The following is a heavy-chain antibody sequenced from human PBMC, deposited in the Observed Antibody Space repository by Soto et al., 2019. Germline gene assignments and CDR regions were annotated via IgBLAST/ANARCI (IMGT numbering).Heavy chain of an antibody. V-gene: IGHV1-18*01. CDR1: GYTFXSYG. Sequence: GISVKVSCKASGYTFXSYGMSWARQAPGQGLEWTGWVSAYSGDTNYAEKLQGRVTMTTDTSTSTAYMELRSLRSDDTAVYYCARIYGDYALDYWGQGTLVTVSS. D-gene: IGHD4-17*01. J-gene: IGHJ4*02. CDR2: VSAYSGDT. CDR3: ARIYGDYALDY.